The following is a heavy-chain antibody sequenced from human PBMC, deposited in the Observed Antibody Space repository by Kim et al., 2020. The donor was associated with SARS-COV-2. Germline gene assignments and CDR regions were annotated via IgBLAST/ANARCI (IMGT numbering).Heavy chain of an antibody. CDR2: FDPEDGET. CDR3: AKGAVAGTSRYFDY. CDR1: GYTLTELS. D-gene: IGHD6-19*01. V-gene: IGHV1-24*01. Sequence: ASVKVSCKVSGYTLTELSMHWVRQAPGKGLEWMGGFDPEDGETIYAQKFQGRVTMTEDTSTDTAYMELSSLRSEDTDVYYCAKGAVAGTSRYFDYWGQGTLITVSS. J-gene: IGHJ4*02.